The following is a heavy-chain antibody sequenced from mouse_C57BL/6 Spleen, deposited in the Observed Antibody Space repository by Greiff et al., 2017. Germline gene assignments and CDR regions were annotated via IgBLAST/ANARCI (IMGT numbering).Heavy chain of an antibody. CDR3: ARREDITTVVATDYFDY. CDR1: GYAFSSYW. J-gene: IGHJ2*01. Sequence: VQLQQSGAELVKPGASVKISCKASGYAFSSYWMNWVKQRPGKGLEWIGQIYPGDGDTNYNGKFKGKATLTADKSSSTAYMQLSSLTSEDSAVYFCARREDITTVVATDYFDYWGQGTTLTVSS. D-gene: IGHD1-1*01. CDR2: IYPGDGDT. V-gene: IGHV1-80*01.